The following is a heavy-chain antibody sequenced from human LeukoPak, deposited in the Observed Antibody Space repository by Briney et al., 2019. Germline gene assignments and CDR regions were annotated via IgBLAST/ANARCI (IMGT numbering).Heavy chain of an antibody. CDR1: GFTFSSYS. Sequence: GGSLRLSCAASGFTFSSYSMNWVRQAPGKGLEWVSSISSSSSYIYYADSVKGRFTISRDNAKNSLYLQMNSLRAEDTAVYYCARDSGDYGTATWGQGTLVTVSS. CDR3: ARDSGDYGTAT. D-gene: IGHD4-17*01. J-gene: IGHJ5*02. V-gene: IGHV3-21*01. CDR2: ISSSSSYI.